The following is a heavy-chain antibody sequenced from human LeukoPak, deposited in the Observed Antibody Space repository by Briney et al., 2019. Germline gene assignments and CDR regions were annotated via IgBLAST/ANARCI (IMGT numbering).Heavy chain of an antibody. CDR2: IRYDGSNK. CDR1: GFTFSSYG. Sequence: GGSLRRSGAASGFTFSSYGRHWVGQAPGKGREGVAFIRYDGSNKYYADSVKGRFTISRDNSKNTLYLQMNSLRAEDTAVYYFAKGRADYDILTGYWGQGTLVTVSS. V-gene: IGHV3-30*02. CDR3: AKGRADYDILTGY. J-gene: IGHJ4*02. D-gene: IGHD3-9*01.